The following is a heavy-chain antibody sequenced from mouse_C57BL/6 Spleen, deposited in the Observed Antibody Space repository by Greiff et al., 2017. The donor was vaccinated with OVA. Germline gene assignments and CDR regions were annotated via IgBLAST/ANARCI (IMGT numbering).Heavy chain of an antibody. D-gene: IGHD6-1*01. CDR1: GFNINDYY. CDR2: IDPEDGDT. J-gene: IGHJ3*01. CDR3: ARGLAGTGFAY. V-gene: IGHV14-2*01. Sequence: VQLQQSGAELVKPGASVKLSCTASGFNINDYYMHWVKQRTEKGLEWIGRIDPEDGDTKYAPKFKGKATITADKSSNTAYLQLSSLTSEDTAVYYCARGLAGTGFAYWGQGTLVTVSA.